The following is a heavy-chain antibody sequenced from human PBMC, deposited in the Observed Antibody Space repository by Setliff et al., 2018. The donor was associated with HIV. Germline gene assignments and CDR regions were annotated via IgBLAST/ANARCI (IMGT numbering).Heavy chain of an antibody. Sequence: SETLSLTCIVSGGSISSSSYYWGWIRQPPGKGLEWIGTVYYSGSTYYNPSLKSRVTISVDTSENQFSLKLSSVTAADTAGYYCARDGYSSSWYVISGSFDYWGQGILVT. CDR3: ARDGYSSSWYVISGSFDY. CDR1: GGSISSSSYY. J-gene: IGHJ4*02. V-gene: IGHV4-39*07. D-gene: IGHD6-13*01. CDR2: VYYSGST.